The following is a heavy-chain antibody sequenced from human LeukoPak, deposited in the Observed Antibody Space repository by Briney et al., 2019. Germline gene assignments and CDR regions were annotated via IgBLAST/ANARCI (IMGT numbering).Heavy chain of an antibody. CDR1: GGSFSGYY. V-gene: IGHV4-34*01. D-gene: IGHD2-21*02. J-gene: IGHJ4*02. Sequence: SETLSHTCAVYGGSFSGYYWSWIRQPPGKGLEWIGEINHSGSTNYNPFLKSRVTISVDTSKNQFSLKLSSVTAADTAVYYCARGGAYCGGDCLVRRTRLRYWGQGTLVTVSS. CDR3: ARGGAYCGGDCLVRRTRLRY. CDR2: INHSGST.